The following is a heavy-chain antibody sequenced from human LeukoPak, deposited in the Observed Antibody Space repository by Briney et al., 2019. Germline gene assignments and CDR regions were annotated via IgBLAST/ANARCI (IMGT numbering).Heavy chain of an antibody. J-gene: IGHJ2*01. CDR3: ARLHLYYDILTPRYFDL. CDR2: IYYTGRA. D-gene: IGHD3-9*01. Sequence: SETLSLTCIVSTDSITSYYWSWIRQPPGKGLEWIGDIYYTGRANYNPSLKSRVSISVDTSKNQFSLKFSSVTAADTAVYFCARLHLYYDILTPRYFDLWGRGTLVTVSS. V-gene: IGHV4-59*08. CDR1: TDSITSYY.